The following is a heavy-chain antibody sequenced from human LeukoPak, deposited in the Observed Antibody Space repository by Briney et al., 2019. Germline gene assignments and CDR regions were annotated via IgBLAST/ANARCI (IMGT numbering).Heavy chain of an antibody. V-gene: IGHV4-30-4*08. CDR3: ARGIAVASWFDP. CDR2: IYYSGST. CDR1: GFTVSSNY. J-gene: IGHJ5*02. Sequence: LRLSCAASGFTVSSNYMSWVRQAPGKGLEWIGYIYYSGSTYYNPSLKSRVTISVDTSKNQFSLKLSSVTAADTAVYYCARGIAVASWFDPWGQGTLVTVSS. D-gene: IGHD6-19*01.